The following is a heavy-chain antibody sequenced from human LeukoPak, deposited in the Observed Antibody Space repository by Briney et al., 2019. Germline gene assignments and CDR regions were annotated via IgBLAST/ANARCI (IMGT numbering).Heavy chain of an antibody. D-gene: IGHD3-16*01. CDR1: AYTFTSYD. CDR2: ISTSNGNT. Sequence: ASVKVSFKSSAYTFTSYDIHWVRQAPGQGLEWMGWISTSNGNTKYAQNLQGRVTLTTDPSTSTAYMELGSLRSDDTAVYYCARELRRRGYYVMFYWGQGTLVTVSS. J-gene: IGHJ4*02. V-gene: IGHV1-18*01. CDR3: ARELRRRGYYVMFY.